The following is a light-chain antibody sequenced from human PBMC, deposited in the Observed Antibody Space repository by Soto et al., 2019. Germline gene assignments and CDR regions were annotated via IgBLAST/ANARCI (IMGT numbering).Light chain of an antibody. CDR3: QQYGNSPLST. Sequence: EIVLTQSPGTLSLSPGERATLSCRASQSVSSSYLAWYQQKLGQAPRLLIYGTSSRATDIPDRFSGSVSGTDFTLTISRLEHEDFAVYYCQQYGNSPLSTFGGGTKLEIK. J-gene: IGKJ4*01. V-gene: IGKV3-20*01. CDR2: GTS. CDR1: QSVSSSY.